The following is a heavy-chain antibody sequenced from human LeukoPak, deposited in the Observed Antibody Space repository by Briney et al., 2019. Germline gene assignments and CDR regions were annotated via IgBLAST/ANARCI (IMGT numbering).Heavy chain of an antibody. CDR2: VSRSGDDT. CDR1: GFSFRSYA. CDR3: AKEEGTNCGGDCYYYMDV. J-gene: IGHJ6*03. D-gene: IGHD2-21*01. Sequence: GGSLRLSCAASGFSFRSYAMSWVRQAPGEGLEWVSAVSRSGDDTYYADSVRGRFTVSRDNSRNTLYLHMSSLRAEDTAVYYCAKEEGTNCGGDCYYYMDVWGKGTTVTVSS. V-gene: IGHV3-23*01.